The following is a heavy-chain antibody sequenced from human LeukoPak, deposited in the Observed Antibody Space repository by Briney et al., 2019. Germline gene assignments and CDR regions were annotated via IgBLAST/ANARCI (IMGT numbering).Heavy chain of an antibody. CDR3: ARDLYSSSVGWFDP. CDR1: GFSFSTYA. V-gene: IGHV3-21*01. D-gene: IGHD6-13*01. CDR2: ISSSRNYI. Sequence: PGGSLRLSCAASGFSFSTYAMNWVRQAPGKGLEWVSSISSSRNYISYADSVKGRFTISRDNAKNSLFLQMNSLRAEDTAVYYCARDLYSSSVGWFDPWGQGTLVTVSS. J-gene: IGHJ5*02.